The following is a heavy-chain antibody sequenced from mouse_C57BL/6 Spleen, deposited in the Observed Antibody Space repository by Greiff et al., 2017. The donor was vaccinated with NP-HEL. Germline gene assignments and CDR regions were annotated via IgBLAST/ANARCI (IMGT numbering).Heavy chain of an antibody. V-gene: IGHV2-9-1*01. CDR2: IWTGGGT. CDR3: ARKCDYDVDYYAMDY. Sequence: VQGVESGPGLVAPSQRGARTGEFSGFSLTSYAISWVRQPPGKGLEWLGVIWTGGGTNDNSALKSRLSISKDNSKSQVFLKMNSLQTDDTARYYCARKCDYDVDYYAMDYWGQVTSVTVSS. J-gene: IGHJ4*01. D-gene: IGHD2-4*01. CDR1: GFSLTSYA.